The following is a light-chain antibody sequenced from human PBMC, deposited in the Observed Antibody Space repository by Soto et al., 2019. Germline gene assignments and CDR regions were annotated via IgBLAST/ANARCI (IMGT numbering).Light chain of an antibody. Sequence: QSALTQPASVSGSPGQSITISSTGTSSDVGGYNYVSWYQHHPGKAPKLMIYEVSNRPSGVSNRFSGSKSGNTASLSISGLQAEDEADYYCSSYTTSYTQVFGGGTKVTVL. CDR1: SSDVGGYNY. CDR2: EVS. J-gene: IGLJ3*02. V-gene: IGLV2-14*01. CDR3: SSYTTSYTQV.